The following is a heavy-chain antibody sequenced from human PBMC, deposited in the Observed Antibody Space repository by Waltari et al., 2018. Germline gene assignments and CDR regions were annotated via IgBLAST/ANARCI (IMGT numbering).Heavy chain of an antibody. J-gene: IGHJ4*02. D-gene: IGHD6-19*01. CDR3: AKGNSSGWYNFDY. CDR2: ISGSGGST. Sequence: EVKLLESGGGLAQPGGSLRLSCAASGFTFSSYAMSWVRQAPGKGLELVAVISGSGGSTYYADSVKGRFTMSRDNSKTALYLQMNSMTAEDTAVYYCAKGNSSGWYNFDYWGQGTLVTVSS. CDR1: GFTFSSYA. V-gene: IGHV3-23*01.